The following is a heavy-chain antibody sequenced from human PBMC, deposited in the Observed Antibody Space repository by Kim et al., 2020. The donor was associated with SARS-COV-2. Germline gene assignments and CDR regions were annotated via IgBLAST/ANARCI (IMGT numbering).Heavy chain of an antibody. Sequence: GGSLRLSCAASGFTFDDYSMHWVRQAPGKGLEWVSGTSWNSGSIGYADSVKGRFTISRDNAKNSLYLQMNSLRAEDTALYYCAKDMGYNWNYIDYWGQGTLVTVSS. CDR3: AKDMGYNWNYIDY. CDR2: TSWNSGSI. CDR1: GFTFDDYS. D-gene: IGHD1-20*01. J-gene: IGHJ4*02. V-gene: IGHV3-9*01.